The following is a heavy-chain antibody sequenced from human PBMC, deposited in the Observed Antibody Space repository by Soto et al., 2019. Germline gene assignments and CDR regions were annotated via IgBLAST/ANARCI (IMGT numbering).Heavy chain of an antibody. D-gene: IGHD1-1*01. CDR1: GYAFTTYG. J-gene: IGHJ4*02. V-gene: IGHV1-18*01. Sequence: QVHLVQSGAEVKKPGASVKVSCKGSGYAFTTYGITWVRQAPGQGLEWMGWISAHNGNTNYAQTLQCRVTVTRDTSTSTAYMELRSLRSDDTAVYYCARGRYGDYWGQGVLVTVSS. CDR2: ISAHNGNT. CDR3: ARGRYGDY.